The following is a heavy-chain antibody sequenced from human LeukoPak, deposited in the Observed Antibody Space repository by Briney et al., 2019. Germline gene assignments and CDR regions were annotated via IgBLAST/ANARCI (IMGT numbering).Heavy chain of an antibody. J-gene: IGHJ4*02. CDR2: IIPRLDIA. CDR1: GGTFSSYA. Sequence: GSSVKVSCKASGGTFSSYAISWVRQAPGQGLEWMGRIIPRLDIANSAQSFQGRVTITADKSTSTAYMELSSLRSDDTAVYYRAREWYDILTGYQGFQLDYWGQGSLVTVSS. D-gene: IGHD3-9*01. V-gene: IGHV1-69*04. CDR3: AREWYDILTGYQGFQLDY.